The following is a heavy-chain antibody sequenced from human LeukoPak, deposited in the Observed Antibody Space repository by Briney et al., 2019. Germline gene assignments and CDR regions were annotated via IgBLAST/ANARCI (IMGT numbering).Heavy chain of an antibody. J-gene: IGHJ4*02. Sequence: SETLSLTCAVSGGSFSGYYWSWIRQPPGKGLEWIGEINHSGSTNYNPSLKSRVTISVDTSKNQFSLKLSSVTAADTAVYYCAREYYYGSGSLLYWGQGTLVTVSS. CDR3: AREYYYGSGSLLY. CDR2: INHSGST. V-gene: IGHV4-34*01. D-gene: IGHD3-10*01. CDR1: GGSFSGYY.